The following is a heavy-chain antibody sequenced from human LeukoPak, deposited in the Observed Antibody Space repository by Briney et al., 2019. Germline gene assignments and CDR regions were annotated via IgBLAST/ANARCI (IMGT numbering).Heavy chain of an antibody. D-gene: IGHD6-13*01. V-gene: IGHV3-9*01. CDR3: AKDRANSIAAIGNFDY. Sequence: GGSLRLSCAASGFTFDDYAMHWVRQAPGKGLEWVSGITWNSGSIGYADSVEGRFTISRDNAKNSLFLQMNSLRAEDTALYYCAKDRANSIAAIGNFDYWGQGTLVTVSS. CDR1: GFTFDDYA. CDR2: ITWNSGSI. J-gene: IGHJ4*02.